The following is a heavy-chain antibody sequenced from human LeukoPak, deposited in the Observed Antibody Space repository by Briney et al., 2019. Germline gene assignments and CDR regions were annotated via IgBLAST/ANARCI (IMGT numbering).Heavy chain of an antibody. D-gene: IGHD3-9*01. J-gene: IGHJ4*02. CDR3: ARVGRGPVLRYFDWLLAPYFDY. Sequence: GASVKVSCKASGYTFTSYAISWVRQAPGQGLEWMGRIIPILGIANYAQKFQGRVTITADKSTSTAYMELSSLRSEDTAVYYCARVGRGPVLRYFDWLLAPYFDYWGQGTLVTVSS. CDR2: IIPILGIA. CDR1: GYTFTSYA. V-gene: IGHV1-69*04.